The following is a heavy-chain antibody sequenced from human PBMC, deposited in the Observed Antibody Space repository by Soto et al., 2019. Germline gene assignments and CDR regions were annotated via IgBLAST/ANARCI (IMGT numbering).Heavy chain of an antibody. CDR2: IYYSGST. J-gene: IGHJ6*02. CDR3: AREGAATSYYYGMDV. Sequence: QVQLQESGPGLVKPSQTLSLTCTVSGGSISSGGYFWSWIRQHPGKGLEWIGFIYYSGSTYYNPSLKSRVTISVDTSKNQFSLKLSSVTAADTAVYYCAREGAATSYYYGMDVCGQGTTVTVS. V-gene: IGHV4-31*03. CDR1: GGSISSGGYF. D-gene: IGHD1-26*01.